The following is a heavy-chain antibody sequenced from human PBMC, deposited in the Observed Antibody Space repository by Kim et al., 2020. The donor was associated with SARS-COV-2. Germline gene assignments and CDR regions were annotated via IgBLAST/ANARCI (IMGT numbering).Heavy chain of an antibody. V-gene: IGHV2-5*02. J-gene: IGHJ6*02. CDR3: AHGLLTGYYTASGMDV. CDR1: GFSLSTSGVG. CDR2: IYWDDDK. D-gene: IGHD3-9*01. Sequence: SGPTLVNPTQTLTLTCTFSGFSLSTSGVGVGWIRQPPGKALEWLALIYWDDDKRYSPSLKSRLTITKDTSKNQVVLTMTNMDPVDTATYYCAHGLLTGYYTASGMDVWGQGTTVTVSS.